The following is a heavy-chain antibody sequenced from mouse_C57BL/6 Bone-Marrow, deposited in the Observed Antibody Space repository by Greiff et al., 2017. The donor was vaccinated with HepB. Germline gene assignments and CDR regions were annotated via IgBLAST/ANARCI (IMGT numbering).Heavy chain of an antibody. CDR1: GFTFSDYY. J-gene: IGHJ4*01. Sequence: EVKLVESGGGLVQPGGSLKLSCAASGFTFSDYYMYWVRQTPEKRLEWVAYISNGGGSTYYPDTVKGRLTISRDNAKNTLYLQMSRLKSEDTAMYYCARRNYDSLYAMDYWGQGTSVTVSS. CDR2: ISNGGGST. CDR3: ARRNYDSLYAMDY. D-gene: IGHD2-4*01. V-gene: IGHV5-12*01.